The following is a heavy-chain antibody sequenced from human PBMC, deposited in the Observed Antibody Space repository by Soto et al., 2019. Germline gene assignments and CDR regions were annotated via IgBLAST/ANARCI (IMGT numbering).Heavy chain of an antibody. D-gene: IGHD3-22*01. CDR2: IYSGGST. J-gene: IGHJ4*02. V-gene: IGHV3-66*01. Sequence: EVQLVESGGGLVQPGGSLRLSCAASGFTVSSNYMSWARPAPGKGLEWVSVIYSGGSTYYEDSLKGRFTISRDNSKNTLYLQMNSLRAADTAVYYCAIRGDSSGYVYFDYWGQGNLVTVSS. CDR1: GFTVSSNY. CDR3: AIRGDSSGYVYFDY.